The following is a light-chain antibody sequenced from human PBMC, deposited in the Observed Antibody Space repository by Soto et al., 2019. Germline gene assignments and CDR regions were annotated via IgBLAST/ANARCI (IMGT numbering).Light chain of an antibody. V-gene: IGKV1-5*01. Sequence: DIQMTQSPSTLSGSVGDRVTITCRASQTISSWLAWYQQKPGKAPKLLIHEASRLESGVPSRFSGSESGTEFTLTISGLHAEDFATYYCQQYTNFPLTFGGGTKVEIK. J-gene: IGKJ4*01. CDR1: QTISSW. CDR2: EAS. CDR3: QQYTNFPLT.